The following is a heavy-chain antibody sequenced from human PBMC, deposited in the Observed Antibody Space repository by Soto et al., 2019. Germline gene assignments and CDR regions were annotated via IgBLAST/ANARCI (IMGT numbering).Heavy chain of an antibody. CDR2: ISYDGSNK. V-gene: IGHV3-30*14. CDR1: GFTFSNYA. J-gene: IGHJ4*02. Sequence: QVQLVESGGGVVQPGRSLRLSCAASGFTFSNYAMHWVRQAPGKGLEWVAVISYDGSNKYYADSVKGRFTISRDNSKNTLHLDMNSLRAEDTAVYYCARTSTSGYYLSYFDYWGQGTLVTVSS. CDR3: ARTSTSGYYLSYFDY. D-gene: IGHD3-22*01.